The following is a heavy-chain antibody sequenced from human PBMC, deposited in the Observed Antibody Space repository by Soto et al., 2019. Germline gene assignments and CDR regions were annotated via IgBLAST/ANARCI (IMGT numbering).Heavy chain of an antibody. CDR3: ARDILSGGAYPDS. V-gene: IGHV3-21*01. J-gene: IGHJ5*01. Sequence: GGSMRLSCAASGFNFSSYTMNWVRQAPGKGLEWISSISSGSSYIYYAGSVKGRFTISRDNAKNSLFLQMNSLRADDTAVYYCARDILSGGAYPDSWGQGTKVTVSS. CDR1: GFNFSSYT. D-gene: IGHD3-10*01. CDR2: ISSGSSYI.